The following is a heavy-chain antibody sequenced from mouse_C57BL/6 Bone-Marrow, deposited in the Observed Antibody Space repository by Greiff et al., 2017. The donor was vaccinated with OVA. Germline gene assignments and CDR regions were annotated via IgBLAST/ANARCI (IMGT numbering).Heavy chain of an antibody. CDR2: FYPGSGST. V-gene: IGHV1-62-2*01. J-gene: IGHJ3*01. Sequence: QVQLKESGAELVKPGASVTLSCTASGYTFTEYTIHWVQQRSGQGLEWIGWFYPGSGSTKYNENFKDKATLTADKSSSTVYMVISRLTSEDSAVYFCARHERNLAWLAFWGQGTLVTVSA. CDR1: GYTFTEYT. CDR3: ARHERNLAWLAF.